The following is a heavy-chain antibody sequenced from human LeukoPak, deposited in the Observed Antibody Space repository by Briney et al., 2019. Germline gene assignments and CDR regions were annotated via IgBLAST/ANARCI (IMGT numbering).Heavy chain of an antibody. D-gene: IGHD2-8*01. CDR3: ASTRWVYAHTYYYYMDV. CDR1: GLTFSDYG. Sequence: GSLRLSCAASGLTFSDYGMHWVRQPPGKGLEWIGEIYHSGSTNYNPSLKSRVTISVDKSKNQFSLKLSSVTAADTAVYYCASTRWVYAHTYYYYMDVWGKGTTVTVSS. J-gene: IGHJ6*03. CDR2: IYHSGST. V-gene: IGHV4-4*02.